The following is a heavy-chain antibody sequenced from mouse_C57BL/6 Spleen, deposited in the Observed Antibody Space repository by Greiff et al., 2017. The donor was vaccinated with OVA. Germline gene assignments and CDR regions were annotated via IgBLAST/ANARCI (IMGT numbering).Heavy chain of an antibody. CDR2: ISSGSSTI. V-gene: IGHV5-17*01. CDR1: GFTFSDYG. Sequence: DVKLVESGAGLVKPGGSLKLSCAASGFTFSDYGMHWVRQAPGKGLEWVAYISSGSSTIYYADTVKGRFTISRDNAENTLFLQLTSLRSEDTAVYYCARMGPYDYDTDALDYWGQGTSVTVSS. D-gene: IGHD2-4*01. J-gene: IGHJ4*01. CDR3: ARMGPYDYDTDALDY.